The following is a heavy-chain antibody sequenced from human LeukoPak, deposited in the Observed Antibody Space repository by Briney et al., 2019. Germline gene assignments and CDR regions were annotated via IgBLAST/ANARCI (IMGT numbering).Heavy chain of an antibody. CDR3: ARRRDGYNSVDY. CDR1: GFTVSSNY. V-gene: IGHV3-66*04. CDR2: IYSGGST. D-gene: IGHD5-24*01. J-gene: IGHJ4*02. Sequence: PGGSLRLSCAASGFTVSSNYMSWVRQAPGKGLEWVSVIYSGGSTYYADSVKGRFTISRDNSKNTLYLQMNSLRAEDTAVYYCARRRDGYNSVDYWGQGTLVTVSS.